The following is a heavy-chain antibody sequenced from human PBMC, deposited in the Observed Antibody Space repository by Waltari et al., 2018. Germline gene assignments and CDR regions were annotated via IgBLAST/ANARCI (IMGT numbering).Heavy chain of an antibody. Sequence: QVQLQESGPGLVKPSETLSLTCTVSGGFISSYYWSWIRQPPGKGLEWIGYIYYSGSTNYNPSRKSRVTISVDTSKNQFSLKLSSVTAADTAVYYCARGADGGNSYAFDIWGQGTMVTVSS. CDR2: IYYSGST. J-gene: IGHJ3*02. V-gene: IGHV4-59*01. D-gene: IGHD2-15*01. CDR3: ARGADGGNSYAFDI. CDR1: GGFISSYY.